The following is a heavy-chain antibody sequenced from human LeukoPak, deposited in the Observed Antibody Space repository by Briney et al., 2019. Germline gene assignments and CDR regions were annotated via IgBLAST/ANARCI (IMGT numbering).Heavy chain of an antibody. CDR3: AREDYYDSSGYYKNKEYFQH. CDR1: GYTFTGYY. J-gene: IGHJ1*01. D-gene: IGHD3-22*01. Sequence: ASVKVSCKASGYTFTGYYMHWVRQAXGQGXXXXXWINPNSGGTNYAQKFQGRVTMTRDTSISTAYMELSRLRSDDTAVYYCAREDYYDSSGYYKNKEYFQHWGQGTLVTVSS. CDR2: INPNSGGT. V-gene: IGHV1-2*02.